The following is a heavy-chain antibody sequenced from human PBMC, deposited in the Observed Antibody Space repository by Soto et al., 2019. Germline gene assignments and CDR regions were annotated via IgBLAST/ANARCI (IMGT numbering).Heavy chain of an antibody. J-gene: IGHJ6*02. CDR3: ATGAPMVTYYYGMDV. V-gene: IGHV1-69*06. CDR1: GHTFTNYD. D-gene: IGHD5-18*01. Sequence: ASVKVSCKASGHTFTNYDINWVRQATGQGLEWMGGINPNYGQADYAQKFQGRVTITADNSMSTAYMELSSLRSEDTAVYYCATGAPMVTYYYGMDVLGQGTTVTVSS. CDR2: INPNYGQA.